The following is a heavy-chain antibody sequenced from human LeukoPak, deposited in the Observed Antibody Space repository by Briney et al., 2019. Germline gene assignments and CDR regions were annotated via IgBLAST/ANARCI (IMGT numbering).Heavy chain of an antibody. CDR1: GFTVSSNY. CDR3: VRGLSGVSSWYFDL. CDR2: LHSGGHT. V-gene: IGHV3-53*01. D-gene: IGHD7-27*01. J-gene: IGHJ2*01. Sequence: GGSLRLSCAASGFTVSSNYLSWVRQAPGKGLVWVSALHSGGHTFYADSVRGRFTISRDISKNTLYLQMNNLGAEDTALYYCVRGLSGVSSWYFDLWGRGTLISVSS.